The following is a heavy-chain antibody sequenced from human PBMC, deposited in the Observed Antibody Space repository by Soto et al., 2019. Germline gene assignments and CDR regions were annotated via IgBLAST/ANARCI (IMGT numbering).Heavy chain of an antibody. CDR3: AAEYSSSAELGS. CDR1: GFTFSNYG. J-gene: IGHJ5*02. Sequence: QVQLVESGGGVVQPGRSLRLSCAASGFTFSNYGMHWVRQAPGKGLEWVAVISYQGSRNAYEDAVKGRFTISSDNSKNTLYLQMNSLRGEDTALYSCAAEYSSSAELGSWGQGTLVNVSS. CDR2: ISYQGSRN. V-gene: IGHV3-30*03. D-gene: IGHD6-6*01.